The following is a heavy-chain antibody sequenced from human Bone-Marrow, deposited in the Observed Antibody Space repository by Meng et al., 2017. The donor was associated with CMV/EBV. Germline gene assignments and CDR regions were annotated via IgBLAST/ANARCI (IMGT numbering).Heavy chain of an antibody. V-gene: IGHV3-11*04. J-gene: IGHJ6*02. Sequence: GGSLRLSCAASGFTFSDYYMSWIRQAPGKGLEWVSYTSSSASTIYYADSVKGRFTISRDNAKNSLYLQMNSLRAEDTAVYSCARGGRLGYYYGMDVWGQGTTVTVSS. CDR3: ARGGRLGYYYGMDV. CDR1: GFTFSDYY. D-gene: IGHD3-16*01. CDR2: TSSSASTI.